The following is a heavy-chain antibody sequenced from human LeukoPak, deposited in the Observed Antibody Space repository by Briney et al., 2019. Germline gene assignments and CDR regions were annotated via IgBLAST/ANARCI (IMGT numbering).Heavy chain of an antibody. CDR2: ISGSGGST. D-gene: IGHD3-10*01. Sequence: GGSLRLSCAASGFTFSSYAMSWVRQAPGKGLEWVSAISGSGGSTYYADSVKGRFTISRDNAKNSLYLQMNSLRAEDTAVYYCAGGGSGIGAFDIWGQGTMVTVSS. CDR1: GFTFSSYA. V-gene: IGHV3-23*01. CDR3: AGGGSGIGAFDI. J-gene: IGHJ3*02.